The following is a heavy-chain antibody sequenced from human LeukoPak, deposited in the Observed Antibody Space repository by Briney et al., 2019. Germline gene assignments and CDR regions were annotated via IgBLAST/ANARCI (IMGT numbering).Heavy chain of an antibody. CDR1: GSSISSYY. CDR2: IYYSGST. Sequence: SETLSLTCTVSGSSISSYYWSWIRQPPGKGLEWIGYIYYSGSTNYNPSLKSRVTISVDTSKNQFSLKLSSVTAADTAVYYCARGDYGGNPWGQGTLVTVSS. D-gene: IGHD4-23*01. CDR3: ARGDYGGNP. V-gene: IGHV4-59*01. J-gene: IGHJ5*02.